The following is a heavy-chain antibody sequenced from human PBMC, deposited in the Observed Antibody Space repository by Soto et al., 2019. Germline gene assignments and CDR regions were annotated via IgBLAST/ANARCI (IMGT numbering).Heavy chain of an antibody. D-gene: IGHD6-6*01. CDR1: GFTFSNYT. V-gene: IGHV3-30*04. CDR3: AGRPGSSDY. Sequence: GGSLRFILAASGFTFSNYTMPEVRQAPGKGLEWVAFISYDEIDNYFADSVKGRFTISSDNSKKTLYLPMDSLRAEDTAVYYCAGRPGSSDYWGRGTMVTGSS. J-gene: IGHJ4*02. CDR2: ISYDEIDN.